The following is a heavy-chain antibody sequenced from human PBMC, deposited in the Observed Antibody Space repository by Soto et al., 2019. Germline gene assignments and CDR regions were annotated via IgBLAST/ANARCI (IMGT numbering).Heavy chain of an antibody. CDR3: AKDSFAYYDSSGYCDY. CDR1: GFTFSSYG. Sequence: PGGSLRLSCVASGFTFSSYGMHWVRQAPGKGLEWVAIISYDGSNTYYADSVKGRFTISRDNSKNTLYLQMNSLRAEDTAVYYCAKDSFAYYDSSGYCDYWGQGTLVTVSS. V-gene: IGHV3-30*18. D-gene: IGHD3-22*01. J-gene: IGHJ4*02. CDR2: ISYDGSNT.